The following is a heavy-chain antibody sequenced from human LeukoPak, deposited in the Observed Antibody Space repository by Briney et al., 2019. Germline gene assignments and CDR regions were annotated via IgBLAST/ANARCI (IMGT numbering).Heavy chain of an antibody. CDR3: ASHNECGVDY. V-gene: IGHV4-59*01. J-gene: IGHJ4*02. D-gene: IGHD1-1*01. CDR2: IYYSGST. CDR1: GGPISSYH. Sequence: SEPLSLLCTVSGGPISSYHGRWIRQPPGEGLEGIGYIYYSGSTNYNPSLKSRVTISVDTSKSQCSLELSSVTAADTAVYYCASHNECGVDYWGQGTLVTVSS.